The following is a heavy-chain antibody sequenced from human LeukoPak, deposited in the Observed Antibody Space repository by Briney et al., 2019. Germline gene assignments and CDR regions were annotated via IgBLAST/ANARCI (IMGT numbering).Heavy chain of an antibody. J-gene: IGHJ5*02. Sequence: GASVKVSCKASGYTFTSYGISWVRQAPGQGLEWMGWISAYNGNTNYAQKLQGRVTMTTDTSTSTAYMELRSLRSDDTAVYYCARATPIGYSSNYNWFDPWGQGTLVTVSS. D-gene: IGHD6-13*01. V-gene: IGHV1-18*01. CDR2: ISAYNGNT. CDR3: ARATPIGYSSNYNWFDP. CDR1: GYTFTSYG.